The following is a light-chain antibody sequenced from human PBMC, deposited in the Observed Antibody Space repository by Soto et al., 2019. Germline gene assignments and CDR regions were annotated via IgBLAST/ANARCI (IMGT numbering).Light chain of an antibody. CDR3: SSYTSSSTYV. Sequence: QSALTQPASVSGSPGQSITISCTGTSSDVGGHNYVSWYQQHPGRAPKLMIYEVSNRPSGVSNRFSGSKSGNTASLTISGLQPEDEAEYYCSSYTSSSTYVFGTGTKLTVL. J-gene: IGLJ1*01. V-gene: IGLV2-14*01. CDR2: EVS. CDR1: SSDVGGHNY.